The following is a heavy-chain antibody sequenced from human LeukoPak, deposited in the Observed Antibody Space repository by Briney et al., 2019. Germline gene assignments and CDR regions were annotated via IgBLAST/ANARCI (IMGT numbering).Heavy chain of an antibody. Sequence: PSETLSLTCTVSGGPISSGGYYCSWIRQHPGKGPEWIGYIYYSGSTYYNPSLKSRVTISVDTSKNQFSLKLSSVTAADTAVYYCARVADILNGYRLDYWGQGTLVTVSS. V-gene: IGHV4-31*03. J-gene: IGHJ4*02. CDR1: GGPISSGGYY. D-gene: IGHD3-9*01. CDR2: IYYSGST. CDR3: ARVADILNGYRLDY.